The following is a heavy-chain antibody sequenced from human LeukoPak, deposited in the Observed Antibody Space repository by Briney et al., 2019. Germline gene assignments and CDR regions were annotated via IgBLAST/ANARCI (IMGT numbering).Heavy chain of an antibody. J-gene: IGHJ4*02. Sequence: GASVKVSCKASGYTFTSYGISWVRQAPGQGLEWMGWINPNSGGTNYAQKFQGRVTMTRDTSISTAYMELSRLRSDDTAVYYCARGYSLDYWGQGTLVTVSS. V-gene: IGHV1-2*02. CDR1: GYTFTSYG. CDR3: ARGYSLDY. D-gene: IGHD1-1*01. CDR2: INPNSGGT.